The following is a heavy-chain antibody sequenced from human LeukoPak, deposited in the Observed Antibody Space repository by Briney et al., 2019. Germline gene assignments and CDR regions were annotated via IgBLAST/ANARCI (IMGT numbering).Heavy chain of an antibody. Sequence: PGGSLRLSCAASGFSFSSYSMNWVRQAPGKGLEWVSSISSSSSYIYYADSVKGRFTISRDNSKNTLYLQMNSLRAEDTAVYYCARGLRAARVGTTPDYWGQGTLVTVSS. CDR3: ARGLRAARVGTTPDY. CDR1: GFSFSSYS. D-gene: IGHD6-6*01. J-gene: IGHJ4*02. V-gene: IGHV3-21*04. CDR2: ISSSSSYI.